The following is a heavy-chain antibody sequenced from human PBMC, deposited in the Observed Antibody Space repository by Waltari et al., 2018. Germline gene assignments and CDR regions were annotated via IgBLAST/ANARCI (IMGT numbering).Heavy chain of an antibody. J-gene: IGHJ5*02. CDR2: IYHSGST. D-gene: IGHD3-3*01. CDR1: GYSISSGYY. Sequence: QVQLQESGPGLVKPSETLSLTCAVSGYSISSGYYWGWIRQPPGTGRGWIGSIYHSGSTYYNPSLKSRVTISVDTSKNQFSLKLSSVTAADTAVYYCAKGNGAITIFGVVIPTGWFDPWGQGTLVTVSS. CDR3: AKGNGAITIFGVVIPTGWFDP. V-gene: IGHV4-38-2*01.